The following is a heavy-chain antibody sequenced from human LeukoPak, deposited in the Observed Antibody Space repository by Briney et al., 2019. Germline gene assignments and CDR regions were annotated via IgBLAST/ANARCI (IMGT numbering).Heavy chain of an antibody. CDR2: IGSSSSTI. J-gene: IGHJ4*02. D-gene: IGHD3-16*01. Sequence: PGGSLRLSCAASGFTFSSYSMNWIRQAPGKGLELVSYIGSSSSTIYYADSVKARFTISRDNDKNSLYVQMNSLRDEDTAVYYCAGESPGGGLDYWGQGTLVTVS. CDR3: AGESPGGGLDY. CDR1: GFTFSSYS. V-gene: IGHV3-48*02.